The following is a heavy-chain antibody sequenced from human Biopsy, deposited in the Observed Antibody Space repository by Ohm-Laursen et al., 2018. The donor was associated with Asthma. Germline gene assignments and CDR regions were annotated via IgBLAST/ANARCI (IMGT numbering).Heavy chain of an antibody. V-gene: IGHV1-2*06. CDR1: GYTFIGCH. CDR3: ARGQKSAGDRWFDP. CDR2: INPNSGGT. D-gene: IGHD6-13*01. Sequence: GASVKVSCKASGYTFIGCHIHWMRQAPGQRLEWMGRINPNSGGTNYAQKFQGRVTMTRDPSISTAYMEVSRLRSDDTAVYYCARGQKSAGDRWFDPWGQGTLVTVSS. J-gene: IGHJ5*02.